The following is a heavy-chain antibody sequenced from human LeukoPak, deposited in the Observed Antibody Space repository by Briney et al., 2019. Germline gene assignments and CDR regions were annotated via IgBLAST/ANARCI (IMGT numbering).Heavy chain of an antibody. V-gene: IGHV3-23*01. D-gene: IGHD3-22*01. CDR3: AKGQLIVVVITLDY. Sequence: GGSLRLSCAASGFTFSSYAMSWVRQAPGKGLDGVSAISGSVGSTYYADSVKGRFTISRDNSKNTLYLQINSLRAEETAVYYCAKGQLIVVVITLDYWGQGTLVTVSS. CDR2: ISGSVGST. CDR1: GFTFSSYA. J-gene: IGHJ4*02.